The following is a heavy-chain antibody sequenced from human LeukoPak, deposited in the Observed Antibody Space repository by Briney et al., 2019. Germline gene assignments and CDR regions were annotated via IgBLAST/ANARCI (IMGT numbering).Heavy chain of an antibody. CDR2: VSYDGIIK. J-gene: IGHJ4*02. CDR3: AKVGSGYYFDY. D-gene: IGHD3-22*01. CDR1: GFTFSGCA. V-gene: IGHV3-30*04. Sequence: TGGSLRLSCATSGFTFSGCAMHWVRQAPGKGLEWVAVVSYDGIIKYYADSLKGRFTISRDNSKNTLYLQMNSLRAEDTAVYCCAKVGSGYYFDYWGQGTLVTVSS.